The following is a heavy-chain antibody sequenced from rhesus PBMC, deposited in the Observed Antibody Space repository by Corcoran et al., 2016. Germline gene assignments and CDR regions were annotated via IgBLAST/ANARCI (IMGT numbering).Heavy chain of an antibody. Sequence: QVHLQESGPGLVKPSETLSLTRTASVDSMSETFYLTCIRQPPGKVLEWIGTIHGFGPYTYYNSSLEVRVLISKDTAKNQFFLKLHSVTAADSAVYFCARVGVGTTRRIYVWGQGVLVTVSS. CDR2: IHGFGPYT. J-gene: IGHJ4*01. V-gene: IGHV4S9*01. D-gene: IGHD1-44*01. CDR3: ARVGVGTTRRIYV. CDR1: VDSMSETFY.